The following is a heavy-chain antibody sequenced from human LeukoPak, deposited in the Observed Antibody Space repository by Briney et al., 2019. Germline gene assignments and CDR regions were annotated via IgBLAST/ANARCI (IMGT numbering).Heavy chain of an antibody. CDR2: IYYSGST. Sequence: SETLSLTCAVYGGSFSGYYWSWIRQPPGKGLEWIGYIYYSGSTNYNPSLKSRVTISVDTSKNQFSLKLSSVTAADTAVYYCARGGGPAAVDYWGQGTLVTVSS. J-gene: IGHJ4*02. CDR3: ARGGGPAAVDY. V-gene: IGHV4-59*01. CDR1: GGSFSGYY. D-gene: IGHD2-2*01.